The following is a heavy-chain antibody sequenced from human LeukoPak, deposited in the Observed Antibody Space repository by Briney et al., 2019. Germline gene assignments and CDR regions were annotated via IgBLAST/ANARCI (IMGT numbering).Heavy chain of an antibody. J-gene: IGHJ4*02. CDR3: AKSWGGYYDILTGPDY. CDR1: GFTFSAYG. D-gene: IGHD3-9*01. V-gene: IGHV3-23*01. Sequence: GGTLRLSCAASGFTFSAYGITWVRQAPGKGLEWVSAISGSGGSTYYADSVKGRFTISRDNSKNTLYLQMNSLRAEDTAVYYCAKSWGGYYDILTGPDYWGQGTLVTVSS. CDR2: ISGSGGST.